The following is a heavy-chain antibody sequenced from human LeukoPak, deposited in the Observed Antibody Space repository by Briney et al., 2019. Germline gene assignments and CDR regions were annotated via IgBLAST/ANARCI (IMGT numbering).Heavy chain of an antibody. CDR3: AKDLSYGHDY. D-gene: IGHD5-18*01. J-gene: IGHJ4*02. CDR2: ISYDGSSK. V-gene: IGHV3-30-3*01. Sequence: GRSLRLSCAASGFTLSSYAMHWVRQAPGKGLEWVAVISYDGSSKYYADSVKGRFTISRDNSKNTLYLQMNSLRTEDTAVYYCAKDLSYGHDYWGQGTLVTVSS. CDR1: GFTLSSYA.